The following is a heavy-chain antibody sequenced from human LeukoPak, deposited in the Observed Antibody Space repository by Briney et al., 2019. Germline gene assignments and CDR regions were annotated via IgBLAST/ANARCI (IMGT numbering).Heavy chain of an antibody. Sequence: SEALSLTCAVYGGSFSGYYWSWIRQPPGKGLEWIGEINHSGSTNYNPSLKSRVTISVDTSKNQFSLKLSSVTAADTAVYYCAREAYCGGDCCSGFDYWGQGTLVTVSS. CDR3: AREAYCGGDCCSGFDY. V-gene: IGHV4-34*01. J-gene: IGHJ4*02. CDR1: GGSFSGYY. CDR2: INHSGST. D-gene: IGHD2-21*02.